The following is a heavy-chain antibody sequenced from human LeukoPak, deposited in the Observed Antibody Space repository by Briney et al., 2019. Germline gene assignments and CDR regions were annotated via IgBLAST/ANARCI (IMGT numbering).Heavy chain of an antibody. CDR2: ISYDGSNK. D-gene: IGHD1-20*01. CDR1: GFTFSSYA. CDR3: ARDLNWNDGLDY. Sequence: GRSLRLSCAASGFTFSSYAMHWVRQAPDKGLEWVAVISYDGSNKYYADSVKGRFTISRDNSKNTLYLQMNSLRAEDTAVYYCARDLNWNDGLDYWGQGTLVTVSS. V-gene: IGHV3-30*04. J-gene: IGHJ4*02.